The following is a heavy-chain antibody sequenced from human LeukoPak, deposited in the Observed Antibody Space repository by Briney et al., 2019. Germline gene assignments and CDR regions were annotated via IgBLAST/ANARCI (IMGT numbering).Heavy chain of an antibody. V-gene: IGHV1-18*01. J-gene: IGHJ4*02. CDR2: ISAYSGNT. D-gene: IGHD1-26*01. Sequence: VASVSVSCKASGYTFTSYGIRGVRQARGQGLEWMGWISAYSGNTNHAQKLEGRVTMTTDTSTSTAYMELRSLRSDDTAVYYCARDRGWELLLFDYWGQGTLVTVSS. CDR1: GYTFTSYG. CDR3: ARDRGWELLLFDY.